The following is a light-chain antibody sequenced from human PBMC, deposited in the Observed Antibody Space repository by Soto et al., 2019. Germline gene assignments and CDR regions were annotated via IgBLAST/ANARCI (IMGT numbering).Light chain of an antibody. Sequence: QSALTQPASVSGSPGQSITIACTGTSSDLGNYDFVSWYQQVPGTAPKAMIYEVSSRPSGVSNRFSGSKSGNTASLTISGLQAADEAYYYCSSYAGTAYVFGTGTKVTVL. CDR2: EVS. V-gene: IGLV2-14*01. CDR3: SSYAGTAYV. J-gene: IGLJ1*01. CDR1: SSDLGNYDF.